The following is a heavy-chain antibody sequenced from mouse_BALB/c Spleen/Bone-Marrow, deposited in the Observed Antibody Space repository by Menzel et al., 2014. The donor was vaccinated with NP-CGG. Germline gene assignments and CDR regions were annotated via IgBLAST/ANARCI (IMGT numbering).Heavy chain of an antibody. CDR1: GYTFTDYY. CDR2: IYPGSGNT. J-gene: IGHJ4*01. CDR3: ARAASLDY. V-gene: IGHV1-77*01. Sequence: QVQLKQSEAELARPGASVKLSRKASGYTFTDYYVSWVKQRTGQGLEWIGEIYPGSGNTYYNEKFKGKATLTADRSSSTAYMQLSSLTSEDSAVYFCARAASLDYWGQGTSVTVSS.